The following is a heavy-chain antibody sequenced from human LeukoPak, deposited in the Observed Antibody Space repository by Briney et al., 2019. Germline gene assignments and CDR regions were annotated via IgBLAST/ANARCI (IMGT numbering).Heavy chain of an antibody. CDR1: GGSISSYY. D-gene: IGHD1-26*01. CDR2: INHSGST. V-gene: IGHV4-34*01. CDR3: ARGGRRAGLGP. J-gene: IGHJ5*02. Sequence: PSETLSLTCTVSGGSISSYYWSWIRQPPGKGLEWIGEINHSGSTNYNPSLKSRVTISVDTSKNQFSLKLSSVTAADTAVYYCARGGRRAGLGPWGQGTLVTVSS.